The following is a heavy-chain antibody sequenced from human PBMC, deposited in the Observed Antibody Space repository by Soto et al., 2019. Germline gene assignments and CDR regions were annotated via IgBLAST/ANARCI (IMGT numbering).Heavy chain of an antibody. V-gene: IGHV1-18*01. CDR3: ARDRRYSSSWYRDKLFDY. CDR1: GYTFTSYG. J-gene: IGHJ4*02. CDR2: ISAYNGNT. D-gene: IGHD6-13*01. Sequence: ASVKVSCKASGYTFTSYGISWVRQAPGQGLEWMGWISAYNGNTNYAQKLQGRVTMTTDTSTSTAYMELRSLRSDDTAVYYCARDRRYSSSWYRDKLFDYWGQGTLVTVSS.